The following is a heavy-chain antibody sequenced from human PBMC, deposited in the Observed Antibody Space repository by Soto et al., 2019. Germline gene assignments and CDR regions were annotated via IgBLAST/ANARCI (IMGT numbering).Heavy chain of an antibody. J-gene: IGHJ6*02. CDR2: MYNSGST. V-gene: IGHV4-61*08. CDR1: GGSISSGDYY. Sequence: SETLSLTCTVSGGSISSGDYYWSWIRQPPGKGLEWIGYMYNSGSTVYDPSFKSRVTISVDTSKNQFSLKLNSVTAADTAVYYCARDLWGYCGTDCYPLDVWGQGTTVTVSS. D-gene: IGHD2-21*02. CDR3: ARDLWGYCGTDCYPLDV.